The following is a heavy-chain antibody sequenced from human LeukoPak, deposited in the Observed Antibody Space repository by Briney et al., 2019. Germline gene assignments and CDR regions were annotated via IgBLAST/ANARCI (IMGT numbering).Heavy chain of an antibody. D-gene: IGHD3-16*01. V-gene: IGHV4-61*02. CDR1: GGSISSGSYY. CDR2: IYTSGST. J-gene: IGHJ5*02. CDR3: AREGRLVWGNKDWFDP. Sequence: SETLSLTCTVSGGSISSGSYYWSWIRQPAGKGLEWIGRIYTSGSTNYNPSLKSRVTISVDTSKNQFSLKLSSVTAADTAVYYCAREGRLVWGNKDWFDPWGQGTLVTVSS.